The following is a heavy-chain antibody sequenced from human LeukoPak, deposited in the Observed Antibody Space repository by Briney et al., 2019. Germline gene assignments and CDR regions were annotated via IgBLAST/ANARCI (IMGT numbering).Heavy chain of an antibody. J-gene: IGHJ6*02. D-gene: IGHD3-16*01. CDR1: GFTFSNYG. CDR3: AGGGGLDV. Sequence: GGSLRLSCAASGFTFSNYGIHWVRQAPGKGLEWVTFISYDGRNRHYVDSVKGRFTISRGNSKNSLYLQMSNLRAEDTAVYFCAGGGGLDVWGQGATVTVSS. V-gene: IGHV3-30*03. CDR2: ISYDGRNR.